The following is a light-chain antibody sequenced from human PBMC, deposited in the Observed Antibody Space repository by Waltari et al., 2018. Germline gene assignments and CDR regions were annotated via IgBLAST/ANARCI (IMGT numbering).Light chain of an antibody. CDR1: EGLRTW. CDR3: QQAHTFPFT. Sequence: DIQMAQSPSSVSASVGDTVTITCRASEGLRTWLAWYQQKPGKAPNLLIYGASILQSGVPARFSGSGSGTDFTLTISNLQADDFASYYCQQAHTFPFTFGPGTKVYIK. J-gene: IGKJ3*01. V-gene: IGKV1-12*01. CDR2: GAS.